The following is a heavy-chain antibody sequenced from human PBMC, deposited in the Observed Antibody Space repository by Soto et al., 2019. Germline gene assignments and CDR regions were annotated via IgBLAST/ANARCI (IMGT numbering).Heavy chain of an antibody. Sequence: GGSLRLSCAASGFTFSSYAMSWVRQAPGKGLEWVSAISGSGGSTYYADSVKGRFTISRDNSKNTLYLQMNSLRAEDTAVYYCAKGSRETDLVVAARNDAFDIWGQGTMVTVSS. D-gene: IGHD2-15*01. CDR3: AKGSRETDLVVAARNDAFDI. CDR2: ISGSGGST. CDR1: GFTFSSYA. J-gene: IGHJ3*02. V-gene: IGHV3-23*01.